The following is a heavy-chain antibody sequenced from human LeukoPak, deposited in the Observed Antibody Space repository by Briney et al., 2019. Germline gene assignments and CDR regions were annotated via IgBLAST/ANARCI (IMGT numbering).Heavy chain of an antibody. CDR2: ISFDGSNK. CDR3: ARGNGVAGTLRYFDY. D-gene: IGHD6-19*01. J-gene: IGHJ4*02. Sequence: GKSLRLSCAASGFTFNRCGMHWVRQAPGQGLEWVTTISFDGSNKYYADSVKGRFTISRDNSKNALYLQMNSLRAEDTAVYYCARGNGVAGTLRYFDYWGQGTLVTVSS. V-gene: IGHV3-30*03. CDR1: GFTFNRCG.